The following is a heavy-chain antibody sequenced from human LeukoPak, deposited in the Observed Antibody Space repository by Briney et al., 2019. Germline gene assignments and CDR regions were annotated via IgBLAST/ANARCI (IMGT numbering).Heavy chain of an antibody. CDR3: ARPSSKYSSGWDYFDY. CDR1: GYTFTSYD. CDR2: MNPNSGNT. Sequence: ASVKVSCKASGYTFTSYDINWVRQATGQGLEWMGWMNPNSGNTGYAQKFQGRVTMTRNTSISTAYMELSSLRSEDTAVYYCARPSSKYSSGWDYFDYWGQGTLVTVSS. J-gene: IGHJ4*02. D-gene: IGHD6-19*01. V-gene: IGHV1-8*01.